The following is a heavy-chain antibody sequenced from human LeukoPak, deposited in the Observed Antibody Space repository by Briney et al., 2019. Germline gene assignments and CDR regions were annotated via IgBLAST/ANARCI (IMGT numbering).Heavy chain of an antibody. Sequence: SETLSLTCTVSGYSISSGYYWAWIRPPAGKGLEWIGRIYTSGSTNYNPSLKSRVTVSVDTSKNQFSLKLSSVTAADTAVYYCARLGSSRYCSSTTCSRDYWGQGTLVTISS. CDR3: ARLGSSRYCSSTTCSRDY. D-gene: IGHD2-2*01. CDR2: IYTSGST. CDR1: GYSISSGYY. J-gene: IGHJ4*02. V-gene: IGHV4-38-2*02.